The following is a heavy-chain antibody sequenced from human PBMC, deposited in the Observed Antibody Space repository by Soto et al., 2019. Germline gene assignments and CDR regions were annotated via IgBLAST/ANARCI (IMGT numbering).Heavy chain of an antibody. CDR2: ISSTSSTK. Sequence: GGSLRLSCAGSGFTFSSHAMTWVRQAPGKGLEWVSFISSTSSTKDYADSVKGRFTISRDNSKNTLYLQMNSLRAEDTAVYYCAKTRPRITMVRGVPDYWGQGTLVTVSS. J-gene: IGHJ4*02. CDR3: AKTRPRITMVRGVPDY. V-gene: IGHV3-23*01. CDR1: GFTFSSHA. D-gene: IGHD3-10*01.